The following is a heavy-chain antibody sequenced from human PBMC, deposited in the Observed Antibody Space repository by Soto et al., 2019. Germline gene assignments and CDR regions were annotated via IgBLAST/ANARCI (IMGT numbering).Heavy chain of an antibody. CDR3: ASHGLTGSYYAAFDI. CDR1: GGSISSRRCH. D-gene: IGHD1-26*01. CDR2: IKYSGTT. Sequence: SETLSLTCTVAGGSISSRRCHWVWNRQPPGKGLDWIASIKYSGTTFYTPSLKSRVTLSVDTSKNQFALKLSSVTAAETAVYYCASHGLTGSYYAAFDIWAQGTMVTVSS. V-gene: IGHV4-39*01. J-gene: IGHJ3*02.